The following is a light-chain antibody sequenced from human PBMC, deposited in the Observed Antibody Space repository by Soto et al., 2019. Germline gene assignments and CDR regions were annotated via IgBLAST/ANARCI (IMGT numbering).Light chain of an antibody. J-gene: IGLJ1*01. Sequence: QSVLTQPPSASGTPGQRVTISCSGSSSNIGSHTLNWYQQLPGTAPKLLIYINNQRPSGVPDRFSGSKSGTSASLAISGLQSEDEADYYCAAWHDSLNGYVFGTGTKVTVL. CDR2: INN. CDR3: AAWHDSLNGYV. CDR1: SSNIGSHT. V-gene: IGLV1-44*01.